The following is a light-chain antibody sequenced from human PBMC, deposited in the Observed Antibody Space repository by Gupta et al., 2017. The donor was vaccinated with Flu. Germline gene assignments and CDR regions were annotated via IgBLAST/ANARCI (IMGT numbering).Light chain of an antibody. CDR2: KVS. CDR3: MQGKHWPWT. V-gene: IGKV2-30*01. Sequence: DVVMTQSPLSLPVTLGQPASISCRSSQGLVYIDGNTYLSWFQQRPGQSPRRLIYKVSNRDSGVPDRFSGSGSRTDFTLKISRVEAEDVGVYFCMQGKHWPWTFGQGTKVEIK. J-gene: IGKJ1*01. CDR1: QGLVYIDGNTY.